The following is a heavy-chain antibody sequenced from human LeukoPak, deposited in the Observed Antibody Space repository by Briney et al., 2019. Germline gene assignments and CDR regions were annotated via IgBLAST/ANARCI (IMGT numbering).Heavy chain of an antibody. D-gene: IGHD4-17*01. CDR2: IYYSGNT. CDR3: ARVATVTPRYYYYYMDV. V-gene: IGHV4-39*01. CDR1: GVSISSSNSY. Sequence: SETLSLTCTVSGVSISSSNSYWGWIRQPPGKGLEWIGSIYYSGNTYYNASLKSQVSISIDTSKNQFSLRLTSVTAADTAVYYCARVATVTPRYYYYYMDVWGKGTTVTVSS. J-gene: IGHJ6*03.